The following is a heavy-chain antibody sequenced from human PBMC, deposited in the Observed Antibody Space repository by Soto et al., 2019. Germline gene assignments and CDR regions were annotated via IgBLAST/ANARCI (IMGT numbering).Heavy chain of an antibody. V-gene: IGHV4-34*01. J-gene: IGHJ4*02. CDR3: LSARFDY. CDR1: GGSFNSNY. Sequence: SETLSLTCAVSGGSFNSNYWTWVRQPPGKGLEWIGEINHDGNTNYNSSLKSRVTISVDTSKNQFSLNLNSVTAADTAVYYCLSARFDYWGQGTLVTVSS. CDR2: INHDGNT. D-gene: IGHD6-19*01.